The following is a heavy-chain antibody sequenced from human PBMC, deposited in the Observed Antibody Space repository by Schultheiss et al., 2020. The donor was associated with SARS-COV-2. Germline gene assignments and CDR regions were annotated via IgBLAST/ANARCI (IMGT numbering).Heavy chain of an antibody. CDR3: ARSGYSYGPDTQDYYYYYMDV. CDR2: ISSSSSTI. V-gene: IGHV3-48*04. D-gene: IGHD5-18*01. Sequence: SCAASGFTFSSYSMNWVRQAPGKGLEWVSYISSSSSTIYYADSVKGRFTISRDNAKNSLYLQMNSLRAEDTAVYYCARSGYSYGPDTQDYYYYYMDVWGKGTTVTVSS. CDR1: GFTFSSYS. J-gene: IGHJ6*03.